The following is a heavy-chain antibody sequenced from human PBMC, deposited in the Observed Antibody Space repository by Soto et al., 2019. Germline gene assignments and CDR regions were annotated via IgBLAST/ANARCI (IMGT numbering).Heavy chain of an antibody. CDR3: ARFGYSTNIGIDY. J-gene: IGHJ4*02. CDR2: IYYSGST. Sequence: QVQLQESGPGLVKPSQTLSLTCTVSGGSISSGGYYWSWIRQHPGKGLEWIGYIYYSGSTYYNPSLRSRVTISVDTSKNQFSLKLSSVTAADTAVYYCARFGYSTNIGIDYWGQGTLVTVSS. CDR1: GGSISSGGYY. V-gene: IGHV4-31*03. D-gene: IGHD3-22*01.